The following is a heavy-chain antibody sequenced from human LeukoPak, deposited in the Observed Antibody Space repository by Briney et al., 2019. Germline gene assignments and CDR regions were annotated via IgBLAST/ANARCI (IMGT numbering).Heavy chain of an antibody. CDR3: ARDYYDSSGYYEVDY. D-gene: IGHD3-22*01. V-gene: IGHV1-2*02. Sequence: ASVKVSCKASGYTFTGYYMHWVRQAPGQGLEWMGWINPNSSGTNYAQKFQGRVTMTRDTSISTAYMELSRLRSDDTAVYYCARDYYDSSGYYEVDYWGQGTLVTVSS. J-gene: IGHJ4*02. CDR2: INPNSSGT. CDR1: GYTFTGYY.